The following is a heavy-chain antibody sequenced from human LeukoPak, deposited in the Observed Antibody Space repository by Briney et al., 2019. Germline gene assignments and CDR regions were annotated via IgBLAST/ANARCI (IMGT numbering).Heavy chain of an antibody. CDR3: ARLSGESTIYDY. V-gene: IGHV3-7*01. CDR2: VRQDGGEK. J-gene: IGHJ4*02. D-gene: IGHD5/OR15-5a*01. CDR1: GFTFGDYA. Sequence: PGGSLRLSCTASGFTFGDYAMSWFRQAPGKPLEWVATVRQDGGEKYYLDSVKGRFIISRDNAGNSLSLQMDSLRVEDTAVYYCARLSGESTIYDYWGQGTLVTVSS.